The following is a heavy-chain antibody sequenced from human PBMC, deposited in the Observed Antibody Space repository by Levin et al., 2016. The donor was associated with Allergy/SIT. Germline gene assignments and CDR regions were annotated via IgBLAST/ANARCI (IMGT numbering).Heavy chain of an antibody. CDR1: GFTFSSYS. V-gene: IGHV3-21*01. J-gene: IGHJ6*02. CDR3: ARDGLIEDIVVVPAAPNGMDV. Sequence: GESLKISCAASGFTFSSYSMNWVRQAPGKGLEWVSSISSSSSYIYYADSVKGRFTISRDNAKNSLYLQMNSLRAEDTAVYYCARDGLIEDIVVVPAAPNGMDVWGQGTTVTVSS. CDR2: ISSSSSYI. D-gene: IGHD2-2*01.